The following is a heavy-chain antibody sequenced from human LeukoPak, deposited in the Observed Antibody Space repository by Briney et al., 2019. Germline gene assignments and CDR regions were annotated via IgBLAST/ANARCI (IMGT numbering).Heavy chain of an antibody. V-gene: IGHV3-21*01. CDR1: GFTFNTYT. J-gene: IGHJ4*02. CDR3: ARHVVAVGFDY. Sequence: GGSLRLSCAASGFTFNTYTMNWVRQAPGKGLEWVSSITASSTAIYSADSVKGRFTISRDNAKNSLCLQMNSLRAEDTAVYYCARHVVAVGFDYWGQGTLVTVSS. CDR2: ITASSTAI. D-gene: IGHD3-22*01.